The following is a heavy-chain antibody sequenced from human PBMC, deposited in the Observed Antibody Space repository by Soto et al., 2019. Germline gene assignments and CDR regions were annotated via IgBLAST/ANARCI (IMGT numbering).Heavy chain of an antibody. CDR1: GGSISSGGYY. J-gene: IGHJ4*02. CDR3: ARGCHSLLWFGELPSYFDY. Sequence: SETLSLTCTVSGGSISSGGYYWSWIRQHPGKGLEWIGYIYYSGSTYYNPSLKSRVTISVDTSKNQFSLKLSSVTAADTAVYYCARGCHSLLWFGELPSYFDYWGQGTLVTVSS. V-gene: IGHV4-31*03. CDR2: IYYSGST. D-gene: IGHD3-10*01.